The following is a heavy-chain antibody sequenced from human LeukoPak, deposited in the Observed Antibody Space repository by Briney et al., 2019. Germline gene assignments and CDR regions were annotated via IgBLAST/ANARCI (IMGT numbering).Heavy chain of an antibody. CDR2: IYYSGST. V-gene: IGHV4-30-4*08. CDR1: GGSISSGDYY. D-gene: IGHD2-21*01. J-gene: IGHJ3*02. CDR3: ARGTAPSLFPDAFDI. Sequence: SETLSLTCTVSGGSISSGDYYWSWIRQPPGKGLEWIGYIYYSGSTYYNPSLKSRVTISVDTSKNQFSLKLSSVTAADTAVYYCARGTAPSLFPDAFDIWGQGTMVTVSS.